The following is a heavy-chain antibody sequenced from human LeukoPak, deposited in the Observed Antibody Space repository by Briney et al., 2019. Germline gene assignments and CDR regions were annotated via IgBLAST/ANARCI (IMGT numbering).Heavy chain of an antibody. CDR1: GFTFSSYG. CDR2: ISYDGSNK. D-gene: IGHD3-3*01. J-gene: IGHJ4*02. CDR3: AKDLTPYYDFWTAVDY. V-gene: IGHV3-30*18. Sequence: GRSLRLSCAASGFTFSSYGMHWVRQAPGKGLEWVAVISYDGSNKYYADSVKGRFTISRDNSKNTLYLQMNSLRAEDTAVYYCAKDLTPYYDFWTAVDYWGQGTLVTVSS.